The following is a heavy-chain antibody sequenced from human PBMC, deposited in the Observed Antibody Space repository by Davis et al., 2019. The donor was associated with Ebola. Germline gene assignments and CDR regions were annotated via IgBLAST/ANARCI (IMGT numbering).Heavy chain of an antibody. D-gene: IGHD6-6*01. CDR3: ARGSSKAYYYYGMDV. V-gene: IGHV1-18*01. Sequence: AASVKVSCKTSGYTFSGYAISWVRQAPGQGLEWIGRINVYNGHTNYAQNFQGRVTVSTDTSASTAYMELSSLRSEDTAVYYCARGSSKAYYYYGMDVWGQGTTVTVSS. J-gene: IGHJ6*02. CDR1: GYTFSGYA. CDR2: INVYNGHT.